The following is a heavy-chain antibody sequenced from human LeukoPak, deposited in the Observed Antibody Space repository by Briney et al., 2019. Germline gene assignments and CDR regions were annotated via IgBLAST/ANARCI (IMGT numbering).Heavy chain of an antibody. V-gene: IGHV4-39*01. D-gene: IGHD5-12*01. CDR2: IYYSGST. J-gene: IGHJ4*02. Sequence: SETLSLTCTVSGGSISSSSYYWGWIRQPPGTGLEWIGSIYYSGSTYYNPSLKSRVTISVDTSKNQFSLKLSSVTAADTAVYYCAVTSGDSYDPRLVSFDYWGQGTLVTVSS. CDR1: GGSISSSSYY. CDR3: AVTSGDSYDPRLVSFDY.